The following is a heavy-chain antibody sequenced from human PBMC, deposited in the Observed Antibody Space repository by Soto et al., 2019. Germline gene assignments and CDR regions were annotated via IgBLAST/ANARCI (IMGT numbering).Heavy chain of an antibody. Sequence: PGGSLRLSCAASGFIFSEYGMHWVRQAPGKGLEWVAVIWYDESNKYYADSAKGRFTFSRDNSKNTMYLQMNSLRVEDTAVYYCARVQGGVGSGSYFVCFGSSSSMDVWGTRPTVSVS. CDR1: GFIFSEYG. V-gene: IGHV3-33*01. CDR2: IWYDESNK. D-gene: IGHD3-10*01. J-gene: IGHJ6*03. CDR3: ARVQGGVGSGSYFVCFGSSSSMDV.